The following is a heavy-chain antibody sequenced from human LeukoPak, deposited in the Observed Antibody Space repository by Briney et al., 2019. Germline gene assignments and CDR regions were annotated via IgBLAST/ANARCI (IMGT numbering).Heavy chain of an antibody. CDR1: GGSISSYY. D-gene: IGHD3-22*01. CDR3: ARGTYYYDSSGYYYVYYFDY. V-gene: IGHV4-59*01. CDR2: IYYSGST. J-gene: IGHJ4*02. Sequence: SETLSLTCTVPGGSISSYYWSWIRQPPGKGLEWIGFIYYSGSTNYNPSLKRRVTISVDTSKNQFSLKLSSVTAADTAVYYCARGTYYYDSSGYYYVYYFDYWGQGTLVTVSS.